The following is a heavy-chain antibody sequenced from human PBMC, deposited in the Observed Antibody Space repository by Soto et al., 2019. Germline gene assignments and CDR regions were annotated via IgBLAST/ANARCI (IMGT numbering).Heavy chain of an antibody. CDR2: VSDYNGNT. D-gene: IGHD4-4*01. CDR3: ARDRSNSEY. J-gene: IGHJ4*02. Sequence: ASVKVSCKASGYTFNDYGISWVRQAPGQGLEWMGWVSDYNGNTDYAQIFHDRVTMTTDTSTNTAFMELRSLTSDDTAMYYCARDRSNSEYWGQGTLVTVSS. CDR1: GYTFNDYG. V-gene: IGHV1-18*01.